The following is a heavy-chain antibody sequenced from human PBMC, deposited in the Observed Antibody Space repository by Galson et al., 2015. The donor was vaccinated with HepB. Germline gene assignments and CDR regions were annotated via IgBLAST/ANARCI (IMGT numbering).Heavy chain of an antibody. J-gene: IGHJ4*02. CDR2: ISGGATRT. CDR3: AKMPEYYYDGSGYYQYFDY. V-gene: IGHV3-23*01. Sequence: SLRLSCAASGFTFSSCRLSWVRQAPGKGLEWVSAISGGATRTYFADSVKGRFTVSRDNSKNTLYLQMNSLSAEDAAVYYCAKMPEYYYDGSGYYQYFDYWGQGTLVTVSS. D-gene: IGHD3-22*01. CDR1: GFTFSSCR.